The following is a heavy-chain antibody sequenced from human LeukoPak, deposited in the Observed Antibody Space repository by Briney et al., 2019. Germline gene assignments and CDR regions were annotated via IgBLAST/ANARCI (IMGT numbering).Heavy chain of an antibody. CDR3: ARAYYYGSGSYYALRY. Sequence: PSETLSLTCAVYGGSFSGYYWSWIRQPPGKGLEWIGEINHSGSTNYNPSLKSRVTISVDTSKNQFPLKLSSVTAADTAVYYCARAYYYGSGSYYALRYWGQGTLVTVSS. V-gene: IGHV4-34*01. CDR1: GGSFSGYY. CDR2: INHSGST. J-gene: IGHJ4*02. D-gene: IGHD3-10*01.